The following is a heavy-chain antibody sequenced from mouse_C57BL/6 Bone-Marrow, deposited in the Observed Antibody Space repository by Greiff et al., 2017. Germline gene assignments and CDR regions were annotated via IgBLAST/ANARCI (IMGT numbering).Heavy chain of an antibody. CDR2: IHPSDSDT. CDR1: GYTFTSYW. V-gene: IGHV1-74*01. D-gene: IGHD1-1*01. CDR3: AIGPTVGGFDY. Sequence: QVQLKQPGAELVKPGASVKVSCKASGYTFTSYWMHWVKQRPGQGLEWIGRIHPSDSDTNYNQKFKGKATLTVDKSSSTAYMQLSSLTSEDSAVYYCAIGPTVGGFDYWGQGATLTVSS. J-gene: IGHJ2*01.